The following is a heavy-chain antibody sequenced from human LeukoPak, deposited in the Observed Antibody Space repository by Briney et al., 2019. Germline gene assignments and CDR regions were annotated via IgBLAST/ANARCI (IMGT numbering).Heavy chain of an antibody. CDR1: DFSFITYA. CDR3: ARDAYYYDSSGYWDV. J-gene: IGHJ6*04. D-gene: IGHD3-22*01. Sequence: GGSLRLSCAASDFSFITYAMSWVRQAPGKGLEWVSTITGRGDATYYADSVKGRFTISRDNSKNTLYLQMNSLRADDTAVYYCARDAYYYDSSGYWDVWGKGTTVTVSS. V-gene: IGHV3-23*01. CDR2: ITGRGDAT.